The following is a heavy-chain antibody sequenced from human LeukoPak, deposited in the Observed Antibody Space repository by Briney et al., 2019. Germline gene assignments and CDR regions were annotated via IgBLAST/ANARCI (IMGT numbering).Heavy chain of an antibody. CDR2: ICGGGTNT. D-gene: IGHD1-26*01. CDR3: AKRDSGSHYVDY. V-gene: IGHV3-23*03. CDR1: GFTFSSYA. Sequence: GGSLRLSCAASGFTFSSYAMTWVRQAPGKGLEWVSVICGGGTNTYSADSVKGRFTISRDNSKNTLYLQMNSLRAEDTAVYYCAKRDSGSHYVDYWGQGTLVTVSS. J-gene: IGHJ4*02.